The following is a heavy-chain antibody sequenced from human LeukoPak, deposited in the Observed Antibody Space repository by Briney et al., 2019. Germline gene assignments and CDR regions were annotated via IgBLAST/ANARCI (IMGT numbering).Heavy chain of an antibody. CDR1: GFTFSSYS. CDR3: ARWDSSGYHKYYFDY. D-gene: IGHD3-22*01. Sequence: GGSLRLSCAASGFTFSSYSMNWVRQAPGKGLEWVSIIYSGGSTYYADSVKGRFTISRDNSKNTLYLQMNSLTAEDTAVYYCARWDSSGYHKYYFDYWGQGTLVTVSS. J-gene: IGHJ4*02. CDR2: IYSGGST. V-gene: IGHV3-53*01.